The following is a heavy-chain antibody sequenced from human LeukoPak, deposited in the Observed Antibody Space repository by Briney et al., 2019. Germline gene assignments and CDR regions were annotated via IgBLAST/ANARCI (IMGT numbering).Heavy chain of an antibody. V-gene: IGHV4-61*02. CDR1: GGAISSGGYY. Sequence: PSQTLSLTCTVSGGAISSGGYYGSWIRPPAGKGLEWIGLIYTSVSTNDNPSLNSRFTISVDTSKKQFYLKLSSVTAAATDVYYCAREGYHYYDSSGYFSGVDYWGQGTLVTVSS. J-gene: IGHJ4*02. D-gene: IGHD3-22*01. CDR2: IYTSVST. CDR3: AREGYHYYDSSGYFSGVDY.